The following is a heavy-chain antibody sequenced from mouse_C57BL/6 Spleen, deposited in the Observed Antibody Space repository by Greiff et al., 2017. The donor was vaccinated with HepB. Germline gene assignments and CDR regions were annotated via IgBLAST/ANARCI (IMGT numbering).Heavy chain of an antibody. CDR3: ASSIYYYGSGFAY. J-gene: IGHJ3*01. CDR2: IYPRDGST. CDR1: GYTFTSYD. V-gene: IGHV1-85*01. D-gene: IGHD1-1*01. Sequence: VQLQQSGPELVKPGASVKLSCKASGYTFTSYDINWVKQRPGQGLEWIGWIYPRDGSTKYNEKFKGKATLTVDTSSSTAYMELHSLTSEDSAVYFCASSIYYYGSGFAYWGQGTLVTVSA.